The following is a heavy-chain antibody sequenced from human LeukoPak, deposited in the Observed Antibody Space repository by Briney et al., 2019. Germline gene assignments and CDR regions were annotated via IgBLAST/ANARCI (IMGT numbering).Heavy chain of an antibody. V-gene: IGHV4-61*02. Sequence: SETLSLTCTVSGGSISSSSYYWSWIRQPAGKGLEWIGRIYTSGSTNYNPSLKSRVTMSVDTSKNQFSLKLSSVTAADTAVYYCSRAGDYDQYFFDSWGQGTLVTVSS. D-gene: IGHD4-17*01. J-gene: IGHJ4*02. CDR2: IYTSGST. CDR1: GGSISSSSYY. CDR3: SRAGDYDQYFFDS.